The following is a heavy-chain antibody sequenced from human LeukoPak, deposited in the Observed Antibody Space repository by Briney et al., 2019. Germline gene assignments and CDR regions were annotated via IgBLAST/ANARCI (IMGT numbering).Heavy chain of an antibody. CDR1: GYTFITYG. CDR3: AREEVGATVY. Sequence: ASVKVSCKASGYTFITYGISWVRQAPGQGLEWMGWISGYNGNTNYAQKFQGRVTMTTDTSTTTANMELRSLTSDDTAVYYCAREEVGATVYWGQGTLVTVSS. J-gene: IGHJ4*02. V-gene: IGHV1-18*01. D-gene: IGHD1-26*01. CDR2: ISGYNGNT.